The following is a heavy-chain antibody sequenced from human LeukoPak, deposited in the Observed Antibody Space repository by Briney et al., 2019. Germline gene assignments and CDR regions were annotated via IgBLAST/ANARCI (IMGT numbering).Heavy chain of an antibody. V-gene: IGHV3-11*01. D-gene: IGHD6-13*01. Sequence: GGSLGLSCAASGFTFSDYYMSWIRQAPGKGLEWVSYISSSGSTIYYADSVKGRFTISRDNAKNSLYLQMNSLRAEDTAVYYCARLKQQLKIDPWGQGTLVTVSS. J-gene: IGHJ5*02. CDR3: ARLKQQLKIDP. CDR2: ISSSGSTI. CDR1: GFTFSDYY.